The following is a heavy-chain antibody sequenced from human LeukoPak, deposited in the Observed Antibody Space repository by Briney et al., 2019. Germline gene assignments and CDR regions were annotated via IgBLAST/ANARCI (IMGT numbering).Heavy chain of an antibody. CDR1: GFTFSTYE. V-gene: IGHV3-48*03. D-gene: IGHD2-8*02. J-gene: IGHJ4*02. CDR2: ISTSGSSI. Sequence: GGSLRLSCAASGFTFSTYEINWVRQAPGKGLEWLSHISTSGSSIHYADSVKGRFTISRDNAKNSLYLQMNSLRVEDTAVYYCAGATGVYWGRGTLVTVSS. CDR3: AGATGVY.